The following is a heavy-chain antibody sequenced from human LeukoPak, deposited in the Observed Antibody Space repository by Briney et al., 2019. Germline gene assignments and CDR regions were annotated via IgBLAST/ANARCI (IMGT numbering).Heavy chain of an antibody. V-gene: IGHV3-74*01. CDR3: VRDGPMIRGVPYMDV. D-gene: IGHD3-10*01. Sequence: GGSLILSCAASGFTFSSYWMHWVRQAPGKGLVWVSRIDTDGGTSYADSVKGRFTISRDNAKNTLYLQMNSLRAEDKAVYYCVRDGPMIRGVPYMDVWGKGTTVTVSS. CDR1: GFTFSSYW. J-gene: IGHJ6*03. CDR2: IDTDGGT.